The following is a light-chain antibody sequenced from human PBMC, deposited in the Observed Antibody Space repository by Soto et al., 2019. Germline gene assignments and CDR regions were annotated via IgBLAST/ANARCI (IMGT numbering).Light chain of an antibody. V-gene: IGKV1-39*01. CDR1: QNITKF. CDR2: VTS. J-gene: IGKJ1*01. CDR3: QQTFSAPGT. Sequence: DIQMTQSPSSLSASVGDRVSVTCRTSQNITKFLNWYQEKPGKAPKVLIYVTSNLENGVPSRFSGSGYGTHFTLSISSLQPEDFATYYCQQTFSAPGTFGPGTRVEVK.